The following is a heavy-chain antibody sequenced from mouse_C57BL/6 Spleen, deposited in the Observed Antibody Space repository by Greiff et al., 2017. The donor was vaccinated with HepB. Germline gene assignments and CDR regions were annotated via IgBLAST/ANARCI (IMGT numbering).Heavy chain of an antibody. CDR2: ISSGSSTI. J-gene: IGHJ1*03. Sequence: EVQLVESGGGLVKPGGSLKLSCAASGFTFSDYGMHWVRQAPEKGLEWVAYISSGSSTIYYADTVKGRFTISRDNAKNTLFLQMTSLRSEDTAMYYCASEDYYGSSYWYFDVWGTGTTVTVSS. V-gene: IGHV5-17*01. CDR1: GFTFSDYG. CDR3: ASEDYYGSSYWYFDV. D-gene: IGHD1-1*01.